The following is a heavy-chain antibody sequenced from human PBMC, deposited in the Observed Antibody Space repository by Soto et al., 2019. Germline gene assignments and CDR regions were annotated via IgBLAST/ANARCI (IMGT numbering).Heavy chain of an antibody. Sequence: PSETLSLTCTVSGGSISSYYWSWIRQPAGKGLEWIGRIYASGTTHYNPSLKSRVTMSVDTSKNQFSLKLSSVTAADTAVYYCARAPTYSSSWLDYWGQGTLVTVSS. V-gene: IGHV4-4*07. D-gene: IGHD6-13*01. CDR2: IYASGTT. CDR3: ARAPTYSSSWLDY. J-gene: IGHJ4*02. CDR1: GGSISSYY.